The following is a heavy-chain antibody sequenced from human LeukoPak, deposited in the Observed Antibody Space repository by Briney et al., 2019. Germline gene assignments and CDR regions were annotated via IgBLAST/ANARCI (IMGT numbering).Heavy chain of an antibody. CDR3: ASRLGGSIAARLDY. CDR2: IWYDGSNK. J-gene: IGHJ4*02. V-gene: IGHV3-33*01. CDR1: GFTFSSYG. D-gene: IGHD6-6*01. Sequence: GGSLRLSCAASGFTFSSYGMHWVRQAPGKGLEWVAVIWYDGSNKYYADSVKGRFTISRDNSKNTLYLQMNSLRAEDTAVYYCASRLGGSIAARLDYWGQGTLVTVSS.